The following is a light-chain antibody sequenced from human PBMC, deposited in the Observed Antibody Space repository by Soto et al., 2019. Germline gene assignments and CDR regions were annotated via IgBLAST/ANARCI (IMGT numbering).Light chain of an antibody. CDR1: SSDVGGYNS. Sequence: QSALTQPASASGSPGQSITISCTGTSSDVGGYNSVSWYQHHPGKAPKLMIYNVYNRPSGVFHRFSGSKSGSTASLTISGLQAEDEADYYCSSYTYSSTYLFGTGTQLTVL. CDR3: SSYTYSSTYL. V-gene: IGLV2-14*03. J-gene: IGLJ1*01. CDR2: NVY.